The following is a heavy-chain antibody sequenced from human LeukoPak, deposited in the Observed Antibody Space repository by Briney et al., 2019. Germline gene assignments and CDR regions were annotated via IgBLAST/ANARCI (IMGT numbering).Heavy chain of an antibody. CDR1: GFTFRSYS. V-gene: IGHV3-21*01. Sequence: PGGSLRLSCAASGFTFRSYSMKWGRHSPGKGLEWVSSISSSSSYIYYADSVKGRFTISRDNAKNSLYLQMNSLRAEDTAVYYCARGHDSTWGYFDYWGQGTLVTVSS. D-gene: IGHD3-16*01. J-gene: IGHJ4*02. CDR3: ARGHDSTWGYFDY. CDR2: ISSSSSYI.